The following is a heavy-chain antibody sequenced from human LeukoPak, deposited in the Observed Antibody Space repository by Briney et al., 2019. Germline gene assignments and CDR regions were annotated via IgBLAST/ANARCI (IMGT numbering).Heavy chain of an antibody. Sequence: ASVKVSCKASGYTFATYAMNWVRQAPGQGLEWMGYINTAVGNPTYAQDFTGRFLFSVDTSVSTAYLQIINLTAEDTALYYCASRTYSYGLSPWGQGTLVTVS. CDR1: GYTFATYA. D-gene: IGHD2-15*01. J-gene: IGHJ5*02. CDR3: ASRTYSYGLSP. V-gene: IGHV7-4-1*02. CDR2: INTAVGNP.